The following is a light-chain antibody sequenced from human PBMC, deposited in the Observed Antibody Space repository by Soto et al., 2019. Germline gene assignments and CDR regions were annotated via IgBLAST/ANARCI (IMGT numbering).Light chain of an antibody. Sequence: EIVMTQSPATLSVSPGERATRSCRASQSVRSHLAWFQQKPGQPPRLLIFGESTRATGVPARFSGSGSGTEFTLIISGLQSEDFAVYYCQQYNNWPLTFGGGTKV. CDR2: GES. J-gene: IGKJ4*01. CDR3: QQYNNWPLT. CDR1: QSVRSH. V-gene: IGKV3-15*01.